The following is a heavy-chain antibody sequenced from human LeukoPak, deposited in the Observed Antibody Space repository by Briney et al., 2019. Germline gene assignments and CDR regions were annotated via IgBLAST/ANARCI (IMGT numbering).Heavy chain of an antibody. D-gene: IGHD4-17*01. CDR1: GGSISSSSYY. CDR3: ARSPYMSTGTFDY. J-gene: IGHJ4*02. Sequence: SETLSLTCTVSGGSISSSSYYWSWIRQTPGKGLEWIGYISYSGTTNYNPSLKSRLTISVDTSKNQFSLKLSSVTAADTAVYYCARSPYMSTGTFDYWGQGTLVTVSS. V-gene: IGHV4-61*01. CDR2: ISYSGTT.